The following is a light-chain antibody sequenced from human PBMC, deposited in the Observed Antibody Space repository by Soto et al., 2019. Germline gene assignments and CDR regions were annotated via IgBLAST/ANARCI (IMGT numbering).Light chain of an antibody. Sequence: EIVLTQSPGTLSLSPGERATLSCRASQSVSSTYLAWYQQKPGQAPRLLIYGASSRATGIPDRFSGSGSGTDFTVTISRLEPEDFAVYYCHQDASSPLTFGGGTKVEIK. CDR2: GAS. CDR3: HQDASSPLT. V-gene: IGKV3-20*01. CDR1: QSVSSTY. J-gene: IGKJ4*02.